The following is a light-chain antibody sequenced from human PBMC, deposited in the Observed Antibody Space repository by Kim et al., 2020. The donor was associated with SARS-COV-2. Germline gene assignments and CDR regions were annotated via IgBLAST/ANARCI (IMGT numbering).Light chain of an antibody. Sequence: EIVMTQSPATLSVSPGERATLSCRASESSSNNLAWYQHKPGQAPRLLIYGASTRATGIPARFSGSGSGTDFTLTVSSLQPEDFAVYYCHQYDGWPAGDTFGQGTKLEI. CDR2: GAS. V-gene: IGKV3D-15*01. CDR1: ESSSNN. J-gene: IGKJ2*01. CDR3: HQYDGWPAGDT.